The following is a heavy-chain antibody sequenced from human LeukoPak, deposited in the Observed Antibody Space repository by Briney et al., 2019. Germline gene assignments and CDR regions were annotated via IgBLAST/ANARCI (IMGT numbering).Heavy chain of an antibody. Sequence: GGSLRLSCAASGSTFSSYAVSWVRQAPGKGLEWVSAISGSGGSTYYADSVKGRFTISRDNSKNTLYLQMNSLRAEDTAVYYCAKTPLRGPFDYWGQGTLVTVSS. CDR3: AKTPLRGPFDY. CDR2: ISGSGGST. V-gene: IGHV3-23*01. CDR1: GSTFSSYA. J-gene: IGHJ4*02.